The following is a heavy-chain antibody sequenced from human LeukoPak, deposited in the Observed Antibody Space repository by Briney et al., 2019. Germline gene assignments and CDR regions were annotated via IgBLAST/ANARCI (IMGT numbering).Heavy chain of an antibody. CDR3: ARVTYYYDSSGYAPISSYYYMDV. CDR1: GFTFSSYW. V-gene: IGHV3-7*01. D-gene: IGHD3-22*01. CDR2: IKQDGSEK. Sequence: PGGSLRLSCAASGFTFSSYWMSWVRQAPGKGLEWAANIKQDGSEKYYVDSVKGRFTISRDNAKNSLYLQMNSLRAEDTAVYYCARVTYYYDSSGYAPISSYYYMDVWGKGTTVTVSS. J-gene: IGHJ6*03.